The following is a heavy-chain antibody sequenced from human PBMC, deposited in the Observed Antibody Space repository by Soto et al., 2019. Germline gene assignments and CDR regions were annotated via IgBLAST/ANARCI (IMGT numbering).Heavy chain of an antibody. CDR1: GYSFNSHG. V-gene: IGHV1-18*01. J-gene: IGHJ5*02. CDR3: ARASGSSYWFDP. D-gene: IGHD1-26*01. Sequence: ASVEVSCKASGYSFNSHGIGWVRQAPGQGLEWMGWISPYNGNTYYAQKFQGRVTMTTDTSTSTAYMELRSLRSDDTAVYYCARASGSSYWFDPWGQGTLVTVSS. CDR2: ISPYNGNT.